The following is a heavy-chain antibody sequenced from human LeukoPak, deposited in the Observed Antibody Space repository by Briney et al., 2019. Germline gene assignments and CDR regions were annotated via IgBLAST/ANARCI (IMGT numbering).Heavy chain of an antibody. CDR2: IYYSGST. V-gene: IGHV4-39*01. J-gene: IGHJ4*02. Sequence: SETLSLTCTVSGGSISSSSYYWGWIRQPPGKGLEWIGSIYYSGSTYYNPSLKSRVTISVDTSKNQFSLKLSSVTAADTAVYYCARGVAPDIVVVPAATRGLDYWGQGTLVTVSS. CDR3: ARGVAPDIVVVPAATRGLDY. CDR1: GGSISSSSYY. D-gene: IGHD2-2*01.